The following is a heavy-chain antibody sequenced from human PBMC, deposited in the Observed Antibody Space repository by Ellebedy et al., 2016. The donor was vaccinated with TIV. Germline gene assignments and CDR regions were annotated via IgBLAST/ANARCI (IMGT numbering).Heavy chain of an antibody. V-gene: IGHV1-69*13. D-gene: IGHD3-10*01. Sequence: SVKVSXKASRGTFSNYAISWVRQAPGQGLEWMGAIIPIVGTANYAQTFQDRVTIIADESTRTAYMELSSLRSEDTAVYYCARDFLRAPDGSGTYNNWLDPWGQGTLVTVSS. CDR1: RGTFSNYA. J-gene: IGHJ5*02. CDR2: IIPIVGTA. CDR3: ARDFLRAPDGSGTYNNWLDP.